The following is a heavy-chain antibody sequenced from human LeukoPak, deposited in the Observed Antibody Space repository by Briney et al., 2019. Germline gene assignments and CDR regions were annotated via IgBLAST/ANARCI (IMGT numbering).Heavy chain of an antibody. Sequence: ASVKVSCKASGGTFSSYAISWVRQAPGQGLEWMGGIIPIFGTANYAQKFQGRVTITADEPTSTAYMELSSLRSEDTAVYYCEITHDYSDYFDYWGQGTLVTVSS. CDR2: IIPIFGTA. CDR3: EITHDYSDYFDY. CDR1: GGTFSSYA. V-gene: IGHV1-69*13. J-gene: IGHJ4*02. D-gene: IGHD4-11*01.